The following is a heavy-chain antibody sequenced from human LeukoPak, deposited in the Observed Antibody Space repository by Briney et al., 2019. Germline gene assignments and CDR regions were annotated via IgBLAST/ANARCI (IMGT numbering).Heavy chain of an antibody. D-gene: IGHD3-10*01. V-gene: IGHV1-46*01. Sequence: ASVKVSCKASGYTFTSYYMHWVRQAPGQGLEWMGLINPSGGSTSYAQKLQGRVTMTRDMSTSTVYMELSSLRSEDTAVYYCASQRFGMGYYYYYMDVWGKGTTVTIS. CDR2: INPSGGST. CDR1: GYTFTSYY. CDR3: ASQRFGMGYYYYYMDV. J-gene: IGHJ6*03.